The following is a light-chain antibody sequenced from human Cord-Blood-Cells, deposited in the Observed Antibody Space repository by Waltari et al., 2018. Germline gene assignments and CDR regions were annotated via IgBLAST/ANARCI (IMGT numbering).Light chain of an antibody. CDR2: GAS. J-gene: IGKJ1*01. CDR3: QKYNNWPRT. V-gene: IGKV3-15*01. CDR1: KSVSSN. Sequence: EIVMTQSPATLSVSPGEGATLSCRASKSVSSNLAWYQQKPGQAPRLLIDGASTRATGIPARFSGSGSGTEVTLTNSSLQSEDFAVYYCQKYNNWPRTFGQGTKVEIK.